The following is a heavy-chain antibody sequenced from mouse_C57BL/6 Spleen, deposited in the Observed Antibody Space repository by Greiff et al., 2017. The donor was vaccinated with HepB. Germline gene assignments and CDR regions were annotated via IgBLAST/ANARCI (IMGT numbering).Heavy chain of an antibody. CDR2: ISYSGST. J-gene: IGHJ2*01. V-gene: IGHV3-1*01. D-gene: IGHD2-1*01. CDR3: AREVYYGNYDY. CDR1: GYSITSGYD. Sequence: EVKVEESGPGMVKPSQSLSLTCTVTGYSITSGYDWHWIRHFPGNKLEWMGYISYSGSTNYNPSLKSRISITHDTSKNHFFLKLNSVTTEDTATYYCAREVYYGNYDYWGQGTTLTVSS.